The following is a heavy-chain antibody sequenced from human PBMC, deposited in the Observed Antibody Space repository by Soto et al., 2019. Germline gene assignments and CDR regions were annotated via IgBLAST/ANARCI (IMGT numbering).Heavy chain of an antibody. Sequence: QVQLVQSGAEVKKPGSSVKVSCKASGGTFSSYAISWVRQAPGQGLEWMGGIIPIFGTANYAQKFQGRVTITADEFTSTASMGLSSLRSEDTAVYSCARESRYCSGGSCYCLPGSDYWGQGTLVTGFS. V-gene: IGHV1-69*12. D-gene: IGHD2-15*01. CDR3: ARESRYCSGGSCYCLPGSDY. CDR2: IIPIFGTA. CDR1: GGTFSSYA. J-gene: IGHJ4*02.